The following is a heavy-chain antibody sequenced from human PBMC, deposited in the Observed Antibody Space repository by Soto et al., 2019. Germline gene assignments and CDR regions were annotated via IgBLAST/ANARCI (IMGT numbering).Heavy chain of an antibody. CDR2: VTDSSDTV. CDR3: ARDFGHGYYLDY. CDR1: GFSFSNYN. J-gene: IGHJ4*02. D-gene: IGHD2-2*03. V-gene: IGHV3-48*02. Sequence: GGSLRLSCVASGFSFSNYNMNWVRQAPGKGLEWVSYVTDSSDTVHYADSVRGRFTISRDNAESSLYLQMNSLRDEDTAVYFCARDFGHGYYLDYWGRGTLVIVSS.